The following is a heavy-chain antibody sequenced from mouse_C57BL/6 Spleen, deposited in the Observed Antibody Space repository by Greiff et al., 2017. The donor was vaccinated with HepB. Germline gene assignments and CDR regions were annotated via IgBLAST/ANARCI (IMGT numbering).Heavy chain of an antibody. D-gene: IGHD1-1*01. CDR3: ARDYYGD. V-gene: IGHV3-6*01. Sequence: VQLQQSGPGLVKPSQSLSLTCSVTGYSITSGYYWNWIRQFPGNKLEWMGYISYDGSNNYNPSLKNRISITRDTSKNQFFLKLNSVTTEDTATYYCARDYYGDWGQGTSVTVSS. CDR1: GYSITSGYY. J-gene: IGHJ4*01. CDR2: ISYDGSN.